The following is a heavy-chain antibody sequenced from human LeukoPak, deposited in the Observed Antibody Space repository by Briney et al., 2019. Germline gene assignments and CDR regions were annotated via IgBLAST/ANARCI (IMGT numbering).Heavy chain of an antibody. D-gene: IGHD6-6*01. Sequence: GGSLRLSCAASGFTFSSYGMSWVRQAPGKGLEWVSAISGSGGSTYYTDSVKGRFTISRDNSKNTLSLQMNSLRPEDTAVYYCARAAYSSSVGDYWGQGSLVTVSS. CDR3: ARAAYSSSVGDY. J-gene: IGHJ4*02. CDR2: ISGSGGST. V-gene: IGHV3-23*01. CDR1: GFTFSSYG.